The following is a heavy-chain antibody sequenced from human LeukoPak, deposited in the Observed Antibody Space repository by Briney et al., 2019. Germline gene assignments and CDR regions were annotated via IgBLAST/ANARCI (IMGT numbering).Heavy chain of an antibody. D-gene: IGHD2/OR15-2a*01. J-gene: IGHJ2*01. CDR2: ISSRSSYI. CDR1: GFTFSYYT. V-gene: IGHV3-21*04. CDR3: AREGRNSTDWYFDL. Sequence: PGGSLRLSCAASGFTFSYYTMNWVRQAPGKGLEWVSSISSRSSYIYQADSMKGRFTISRDNAKNSLYLQMNSLRAEDTAVYYCAREGRNSTDWYFDLWGRGTLVTVSS.